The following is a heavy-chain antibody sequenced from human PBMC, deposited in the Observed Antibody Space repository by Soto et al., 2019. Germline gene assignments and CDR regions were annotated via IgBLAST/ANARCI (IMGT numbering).Heavy chain of an antibody. Sequence: QEQLVESGGGVVQPGTSLRLSCAASGLTFSNYGMHWVRQAPGKGLEWVAVIWYDGITKFYTDSVQGRFSISRDNSKNTLYLQMNSLTAEDTAVYFGATVDNYYGSAFWGQGTLVTVSP. CDR1: GLTFSNYG. J-gene: IGHJ4*02. V-gene: IGHV3-33*01. CDR3: ATVDNYYGSAF. D-gene: IGHD3-10*01. CDR2: IWYDGITK.